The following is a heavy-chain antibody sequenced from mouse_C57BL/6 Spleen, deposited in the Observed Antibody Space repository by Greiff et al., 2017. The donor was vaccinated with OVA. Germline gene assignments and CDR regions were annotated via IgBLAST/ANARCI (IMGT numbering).Heavy chain of an antibody. V-gene: IGHV2-6*01. Sequence: VQLQESGPGLVAPSQSLSITCTVSGFSLTSYGVDWVRQSPGQGLEWLGVIWGVGSTTYNSALNSGLSISKDNSKSQVFLKMSSLQTDDTAMYYCARSSNPYAMDYWGQGTSVTVSS. CDR1: GFSLTSYG. J-gene: IGHJ4*01. CDR2: IWGVGST. D-gene: IGHD2-5*01. CDR3: ARSSNPYAMDY.